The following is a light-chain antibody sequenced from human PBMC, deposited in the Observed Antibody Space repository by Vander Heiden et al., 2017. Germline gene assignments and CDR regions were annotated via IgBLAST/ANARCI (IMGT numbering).Light chain of an antibody. V-gene: IGLV2-23*02. CDR3: CSYAGSSTFVV. CDR2: DVS. Sequence: QSALTQPASVSGSPGRSVTISCTGTSSDVGSYNLVSWYQQYSGKAPKLMIYDVSKRPSGVSNRFSGSKSGSTASLTISGLQAEDEADYYCCSYAGSSTFVVFGGGTKLTVL. J-gene: IGLJ2*01. CDR1: SSDVGSYNL.